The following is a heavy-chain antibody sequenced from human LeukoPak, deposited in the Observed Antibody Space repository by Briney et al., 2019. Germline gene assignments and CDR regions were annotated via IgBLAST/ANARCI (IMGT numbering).Heavy chain of an antibody. CDR2: ISSSSSYI. J-gene: IGHJ6*03. CDR1: GFTFSSYS. CDR3: ARLARSWAEWHYYYMDV. D-gene: IGHD1-14*01. V-gene: IGHV3-21*01. Sequence: GGSLRLSCAASGFTFSSYSMNWVRQAPGKGLEWVSSISSSSSYIYYVDSVKGRFTISRDNAKNSLYLQMNSLRAEDTAVYYCARLARSWAEWHYYYMDVWGKGTTVTISS.